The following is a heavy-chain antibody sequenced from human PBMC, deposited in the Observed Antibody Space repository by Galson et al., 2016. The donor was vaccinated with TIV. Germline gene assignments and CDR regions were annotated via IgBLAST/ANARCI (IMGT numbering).Heavy chain of an antibody. J-gene: IGHJ4*02. CDR1: GFTFSDYH. Sequence: SLRLSCAASGFTFSDYHMTWIRQAPEKGLEWISYISPSGNTIYYADSVKGRFTISRDNAKNSLYLQMNSLRAEDTALYHCARLRSCGGDCYYFDYWGQGTLVTVSS. CDR2: ISPSGNTI. CDR3: ARLRSCGGDCYYFDY. V-gene: IGHV3-11*01. D-gene: IGHD2-21*02.